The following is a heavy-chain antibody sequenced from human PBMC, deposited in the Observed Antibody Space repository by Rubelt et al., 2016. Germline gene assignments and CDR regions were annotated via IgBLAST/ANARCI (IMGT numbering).Heavy chain of an antibody. Sequence: EVHLLESGGGLVQPGGSLRLSCAASGFTFSNYAMSWVRQAPGKGLECVSTISASGDSTYYADSVRGRFTISRDNSKNTLYLQMNSLRAEDTAVYYCAEGEVVGNFDSWGQGTLVTASS. CDR2: ISASGDST. CDR3: AEGEVVGNFDS. J-gene: IGHJ4*02. CDR1: GFTFSNYA. V-gene: IGHV3-23*01.